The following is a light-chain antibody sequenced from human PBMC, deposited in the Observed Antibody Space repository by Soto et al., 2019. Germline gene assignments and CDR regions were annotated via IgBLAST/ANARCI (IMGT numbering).Light chain of an antibody. CDR1: QTISSW. V-gene: IGKV1-5*03. J-gene: IGKJ1*01. CDR3: QHYTSYSEA. Sequence: SQMPQSPPTLSVSVGNRFTITSRASQTISSWLAWYQQKPGKAPKLLIYKASTLKSGVPSRFSGSGSGTEFTLTISSLQADDFATYYCQHYTSYSEAFGQGTKV. CDR2: KAS.